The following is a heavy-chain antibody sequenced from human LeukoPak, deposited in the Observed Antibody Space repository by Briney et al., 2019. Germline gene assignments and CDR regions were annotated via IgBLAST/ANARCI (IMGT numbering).Heavy chain of an antibody. CDR1: GGSISSYY. V-gene: IGHV4-59*01. CDR2: IYYSGST. D-gene: IGHD1-26*01. CDR3: ASAEWEPLLDY. J-gene: IGHJ4*02. Sequence: SETLSLTCTVSGGSISSYYWSWIRQPPGKGLEWIGYIYYSGSTNYNPSLKSRVTISVDTSKNQFSLKLSSVTAADTAVYYCASAEWEPLLDYWGQGTLVTVSS.